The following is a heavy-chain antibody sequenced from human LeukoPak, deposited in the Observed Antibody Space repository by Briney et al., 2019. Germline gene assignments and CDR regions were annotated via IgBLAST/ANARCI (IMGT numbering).Heavy chain of an antibody. CDR3: ARAHTFYSGYELSY. V-gene: IGHV6-1*01. CDR2: TYYRSKWYN. D-gene: IGHD5-12*01. J-gene: IGHJ4*02. Sequence: SQTLSLTCAISGDSVSSNSAAWNWIRQSPSRGLERLGRTYYRSKWYNDYAVSVKSRITINPDTSKNQFSLKLSSVTAADTAVYYCARAHTFYSGYELSYWGQGTLVTVSS. CDR1: GDSVSSNSAA.